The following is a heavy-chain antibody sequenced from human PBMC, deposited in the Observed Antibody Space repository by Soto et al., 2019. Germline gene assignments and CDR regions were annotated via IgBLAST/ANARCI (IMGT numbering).Heavy chain of an antibody. CDR2: INSDGSST. CDR3: ARDQTAGDWFDP. J-gene: IGHJ5*02. Sequence: EVQLVESGGGLVQPGGSLRLSCAASGFTFSSYWMHWVRQAPGKGLVWVSRINSDGSSTNYADSVKGRFTISRDNAKHTLYLQMNSLRAEDTAVYYCARDQTAGDWFDPWGQGTLVTVSS. D-gene: IGHD2-21*02. CDR1: GFTFSSYW. V-gene: IGHV3-74*01.